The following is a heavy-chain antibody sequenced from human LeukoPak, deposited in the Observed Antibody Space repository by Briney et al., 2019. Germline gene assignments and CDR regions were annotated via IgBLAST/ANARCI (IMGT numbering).Heavy chain of an antibody. Sequence: SETLSLTCTVSGGSISSYYWSWIRQPPGKGLEWIGYIYYSGSTNYNPSLKSRVTISVDTSKNQFSLKLSSVTAADTAVYYCARDSLGAGTVGATSGYWGQGTLVTVSS. CDR2: IYYSGST. J-gene: IGHJ4*02. D-gene: IGHD1-26*01. CDR1: GGSISSYY. CDR3: ARDSLGAGTVGATSGY. V-gene: IGHV4-4*08.